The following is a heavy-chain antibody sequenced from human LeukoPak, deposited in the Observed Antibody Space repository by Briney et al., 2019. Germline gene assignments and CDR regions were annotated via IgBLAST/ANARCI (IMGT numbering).Heavy chain of an antibody. Sequence: SETLSLTCTVSGGSISSYYWSWIRQPPGKGLEWIGYIYYSGSTNYNPSLKSRVTISVDMSKNQFSLKLSSVTAADTAVYYCAREDSSSSSAAFDYWGQGTLVTVSS. CDR3: AREDSSSSSAAFDY. CDR2: IYYSGST. J-gene: IGHJ4*02. V-gene: IGHV4-59*01. D-gene: IGHD6-6*01. CDR1: GGSISSYY.